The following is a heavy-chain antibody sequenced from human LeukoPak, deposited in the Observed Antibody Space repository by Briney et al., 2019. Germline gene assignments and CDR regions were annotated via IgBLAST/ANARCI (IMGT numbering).Heavy chain of an antibody. V-gene: IGHV1-2*02. CDR3: ARGRYYDSSGYDWFDP. J-gene: IGHJ5*02. CDR1: GYTFTSYY. CDR2: INPNSGGT. D-gene: IGHD3-22*01. Sequence: ASVKVSCKASGYTFTSYYMHWVRLAPGQGLEWMGWINPNSGGTNYAQKFQGRVTMTRDTSISTAYMELSRLRSDDTAVYYCARGRYYDSSGYDWFDPWGQGTLVTVSS.